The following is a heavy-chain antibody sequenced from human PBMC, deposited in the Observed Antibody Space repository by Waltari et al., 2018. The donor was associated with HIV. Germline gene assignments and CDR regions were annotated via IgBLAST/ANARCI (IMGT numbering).Heavy chain of an antibody. CDR2: INSDGSST. CDR3: ARAGRDGKLPPDY. D-gene: IGHD1-26*01. CDR1: GFTFSSYW. V-gene: IGHV3-74*01. J-gene: IGHJ4*02. Sequence: EVQLVESGGGSVQPGGSLRLSCAASGFTFSSYWMHWVRQASVKGLVWVSRINSDGSSTSYADSVKGRFTISRDNAKNTVYLQMSSLRAEDTAVYYCARAGRDGKLPPDYWGQGTLVTVSS.